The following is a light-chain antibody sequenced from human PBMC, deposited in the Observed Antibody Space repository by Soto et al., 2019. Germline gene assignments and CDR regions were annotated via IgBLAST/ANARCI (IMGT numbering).Light chain of an antibody. CDR1: QSISSS. J-gene: IGKJ1*01. Sequence: DIPMTQSPSTLSASVGDRVTITCRASQSISSSLTWYQQKPGKAPKLLIYKASSLESGVPSRLSGRGTRTESTLTISSVQPDDFTTYYCQQYNSFWTFGQGTKVEI. CDR3: QQYNSFWT. V-gene: IGKV1-5*03. CDR2: KAS.